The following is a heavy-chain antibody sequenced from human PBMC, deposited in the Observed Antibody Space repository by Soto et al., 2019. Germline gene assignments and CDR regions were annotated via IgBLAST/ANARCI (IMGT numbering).Heavy chain of an antibody. CDR3: SWSGPPAGY. CDR2: ISAYNGNT. V-gene: IGHV1-18*01. D-gene: IGHD3-10*01. CDR1: GYTFTSYA. J-gene: IGHJ4*02. Sequence: QVQLVQSGAEVKKPGASVKVSCKASGYTFTSYAISWVRQAPGQGLEWMGWISAYNGNTNYAQKLQGTVTMTTDTSPTTAYMALRSLSSHDTAVYSRSWSGPPAGYWCQRTLVTFSS.